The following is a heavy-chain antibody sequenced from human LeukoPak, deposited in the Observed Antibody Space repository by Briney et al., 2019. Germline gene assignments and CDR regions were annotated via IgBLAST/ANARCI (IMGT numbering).Heavy chain of an antibody. J-gene: IGHJ4*02. V-gene: IGHV3-48*01. CDR3: AKYRGSGSYYSDY. CDR1: GFTFSSYS. CDR2: ISSTSSTI. Sequence: GGSLRLSCAASGFTFSSYSMNWVRQAPGKGLEWVSYISSTSSTIYYADSVKGRFTISRDNAKNSLYLQMNSLRAEDTAVYYCAKYRGSGSYYSDYWGQGTLVTVSS. D-gene: IGHD1-26*01.